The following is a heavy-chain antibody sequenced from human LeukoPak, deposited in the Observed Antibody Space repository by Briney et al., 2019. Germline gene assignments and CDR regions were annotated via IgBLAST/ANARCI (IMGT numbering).Heavy chain of an antibody. CDR1: GYTFTGYY. CDR2: INPNSGGT. V-gene: IGHV1-2*02. J-gene: IGHJ5*02. D-gene: IGHD1-1*01. Sequence: ASVEVSCKASGYTFTGYYMHWVRQAPGQGLEWMGWINPNSGGTNYAQKFQGRVTMTRDTSISTAYMELSRLRSDDTAVYYCARVDGGGKTVRFDPWGQGTLVTVSS. CDR3: ARVDGGGKTVRFDP.